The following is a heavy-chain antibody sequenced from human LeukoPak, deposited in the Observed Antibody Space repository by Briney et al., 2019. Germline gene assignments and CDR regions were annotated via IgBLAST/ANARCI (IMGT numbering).Heavy chain of an antibody. CDR1: GGTFSSYA. Sequence: GSSVKVSCKASGGTFSSYAISWVRQAPGQGLEWMGGIIPIFGTANYAQKFQGRVTITADESTSTAYMELSSLRSEDTAVYYCARCYDFWSGYYTSFDYWGQGTLVTVSS. J-gene: IGHJ4*02. CDR2: IIPIFGTA. CDR3: ARCYDFWSGYYTSFDY. V-gene: IGHV1-69*01. D-gene: IGHD3-3*01.